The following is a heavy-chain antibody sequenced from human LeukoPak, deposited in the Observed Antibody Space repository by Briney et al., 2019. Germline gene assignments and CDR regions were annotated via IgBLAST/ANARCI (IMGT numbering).Heavy chain of an antibody. CDR2: IWYDGSNK. CDR3: ARARTCSSTSCYQKLYYYYGMDV. Sequence: GGSLRLSCAASGFTFSIYGMHWVRQAPGKGLEWVAVIWYDGSNKYYADSVKGRFAISRDNSRNTLYLQMNSLRAEDTAVYYCARARTCSSTSCYQKLYYYYGMDVWGQGTTVTVSS. CDR1: GFTFSIYG. V-gene: IGHV3-33*01. J-gene: IGHJ6*02. D-gene: IGHD2-2*01.